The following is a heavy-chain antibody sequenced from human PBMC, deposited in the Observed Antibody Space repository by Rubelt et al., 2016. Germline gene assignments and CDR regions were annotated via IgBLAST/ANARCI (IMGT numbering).Heavy chain of an antibody. CDR3: ARDNDYDFWSGYSNAFFDY. V-gene: IGHV3-21*01. D-gene: IGHD3-3*01. J-gene: IGHJ4*02. CDR2: ISSSSSYI. Sequence: GKEWVSSISSSSSYIYYADSVKGRFTISRDNAKNSLYLQMNSLRAEDTAVYYCARDNDYDFWSGYSNAFFDYWGQGTLVTVSS.